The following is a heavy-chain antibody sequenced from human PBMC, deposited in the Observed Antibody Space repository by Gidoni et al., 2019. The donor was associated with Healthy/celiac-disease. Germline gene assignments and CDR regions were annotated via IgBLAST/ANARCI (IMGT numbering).Heavy chain of an antibody. CDR3: ARDRGVTTAEFDY. J-gene: IGHJ4*02. D-gene: IGHD4-17*01. CDR1: GFPFSSYG. Sequence: QVQLVESGGGVVQTGWSLSPPCPASGFPFSSYGMHWVRKAPGKGLEWVAVIWYDGSNKYYADSVKGRFTISRDNSKNTLYLQMNSLRAEDTAVYYCARDRGVTTAEFDYWGQGTLVTVSS. V-gene: IGHV3-33*01. CDR2: IWYDGSNK.